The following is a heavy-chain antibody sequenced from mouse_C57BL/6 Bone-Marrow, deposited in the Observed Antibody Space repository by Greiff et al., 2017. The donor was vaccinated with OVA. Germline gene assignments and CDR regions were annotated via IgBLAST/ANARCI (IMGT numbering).Heavy chain of an antibody. CDR3: ARRYSNFYWYFDV. CDR2: ISYSGST. Sequence: EVQRVESGPGMVKPSQSLFLTCTVTGYSITSGYDWHWIRHFPGNKLEWMGYISYSGSTNYNPSLKSRISITHDTSKNHFFLKLNSVTTEDTATYYCARRYSNFYWYFDVWGTGTTVTVSS. J-gene: IGHJ1*03. V-gene: IGHV3-1*01. CDR1: GYSITSGYD. D-gene: IGHD2-5*01.